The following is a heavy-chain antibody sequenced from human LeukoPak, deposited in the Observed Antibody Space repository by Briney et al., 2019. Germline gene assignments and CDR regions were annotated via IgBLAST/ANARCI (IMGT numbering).Heavy chain of an antibody. CDR3: ARAGRITIFGVVSHWFDP. V-gene: IGHV1-2*02. CDR1: GYTFTGYY. CDR2: INPNSGGT. D-gene: IGHD3-3*01. Sequence: GASVKVSCKASGYTFTGYYMHWVRQAPGQGLEWMGWINPNSGGTNYAQKFQGRVTMTRDTSISTAYMELSRLRSDDTAVYYCARAGRITIFGVVSHWFDPWGQGTLVTVSS. J-gene: IGHJ5*02.